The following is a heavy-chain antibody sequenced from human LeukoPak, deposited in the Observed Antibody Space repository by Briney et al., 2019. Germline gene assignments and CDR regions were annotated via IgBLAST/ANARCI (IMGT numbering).Heavy chain of an antibody. CDR2: INHSGST. D-gene: IGHD3-10*01. Sequence: PSETLSLTCAVYGGSFSGYYWSWIRQPPGKGLEWIGEINHSGSTNYNPSLKSRVTISVDTSKNQFSLKLSSVTAADTAVYYCARGLYYYGSGSRNFDYWGQGILVTVSS. CDR1: GGSFSGYY. J-gene: IGHJ4*02. V-gene: IGHV4-34*01. CDR3: ARGLYYYGSGSRNFDY.